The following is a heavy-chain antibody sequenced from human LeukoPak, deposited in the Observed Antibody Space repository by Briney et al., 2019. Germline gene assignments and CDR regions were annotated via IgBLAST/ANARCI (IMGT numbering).Heavy chain of an antibody. Sequence: PSETLSLTCAVYGGSFSGYYWSWIRQPPGKGLEWIGEINHSGSTNYNPSLKSRVTISVDTSKNQFSLKLSSVTAADTAVYYCARGVHYYDSSGPTKFDYWGQGTLVTVSS. D-gene: IGHD3-22*01. CDR2: INHSGST. J-gene: IGHJ4*02. CDR3: ARGVHYYDSSGPTKFDY. CDR1: GGSFSGYY. V-gene: IGHV4-34*01.